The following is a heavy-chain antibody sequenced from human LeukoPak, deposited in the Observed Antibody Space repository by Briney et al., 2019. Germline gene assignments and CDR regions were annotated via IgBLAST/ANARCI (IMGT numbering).Heavy chain of an antibody. CDR3: ARGVGATRRGPQKYYFDY. CDR2: IRYDGSNK. J-gene: IGHJ4*02. Sequence: GGSLRLSCAASGFTFSSYGMHWVRQAPGKGLEWVAFIRYDGSNKYYADSVKGRFTISRDNSKNTLYLQMNSLRAEDTAVYYCARGVGATRRGPQKYYFDYWGQGTLVTVSS. V-gene: IGHV3-30*02. D-gene: IGHD1-26*01. CDR1: GFTFSSYG.